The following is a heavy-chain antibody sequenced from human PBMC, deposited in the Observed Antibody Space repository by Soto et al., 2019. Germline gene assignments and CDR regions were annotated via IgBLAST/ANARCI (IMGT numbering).Heavy chain of an antibody. CDR3: ANGSGAFDI. J-gene: IGHJ3*02. D-gene: IGHD2-15*01. CDR1: GFTFSIYA. Sequence: GGSLGLSCAASGFTFSIYAMSWFRQAPGKGLEWVSAISGSGGSTYYADSVKGRFTISRDNSKNTLYLQMNSLRAEDTAVYYCANGSGAFDIRGQGTMVPVSS. V-gene: IGHV3-23*01. CDR2: ISGSGGST.